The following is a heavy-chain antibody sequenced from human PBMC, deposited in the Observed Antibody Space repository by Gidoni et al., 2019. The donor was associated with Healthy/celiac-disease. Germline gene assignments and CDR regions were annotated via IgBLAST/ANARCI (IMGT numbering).Heavy chain of an antibody. V-gene: IGHV4-4*07. J-gene: IGHJ4*02. CDR2: IYTSGST. D-gene: IGHD3-22*01. Sequence: HVQLQESGPGLVKPSDTLSLTCTVSGGPISSYYWSWLRPPAGKGLEWIGRIYTSGSTNYNPSLKSRVTMSVDTSKNQFSLKLSSVTAADTAVYYCARAHYDSSGYWFSFDYWGQGTLVTVSS. CDR1: GGPISSYY. CDR3: ARAHYDSSGYWFSFDY.